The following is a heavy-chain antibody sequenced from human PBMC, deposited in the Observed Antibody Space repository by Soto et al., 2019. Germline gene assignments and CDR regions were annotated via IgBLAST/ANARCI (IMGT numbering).Heavy chain of an antibody. CDR1: GYTFSTSG. V-gene: IGHV1-3*01. CDR3: ARAPRLTQLSA. Sequence: QVQLVQSGAEVKKAGASVRISCKASGYTFSTSGMHWVRQAPGQGLEWGGWINGVNGNTKYSQKFQDRVTITRDSSASTAYMELSGLTSEDTGVFYCARAPRLTQLSAWGQGTLVIVSS. D-gene: IGHD2-2*01. CDR2: INGVNGNT. J-gene: IGHJ5*02.